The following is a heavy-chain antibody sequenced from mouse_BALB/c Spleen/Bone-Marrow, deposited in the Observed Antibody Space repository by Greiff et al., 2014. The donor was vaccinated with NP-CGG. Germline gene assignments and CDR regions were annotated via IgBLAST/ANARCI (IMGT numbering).Heavy chain of an antibody. CDR3: ARAGGYDGFAY. CDR1: GYTFTSYW. CDR2: INPSNGRT. V-gene: IGHV1S81*02. J-gene: IGHJ3*01. D-gene: IGHD2-2*01. Sequence: VQVVESGAELVKPGASVKLSCKASGYTFTSYWMHWVKQRPGQGLEWIGEINPSNGRTDYNEKFRSMATLTVDRSSSTAYMQLSSLTSEDSAVYYCARAGGYDGFAYWGQGTLVTVSA.